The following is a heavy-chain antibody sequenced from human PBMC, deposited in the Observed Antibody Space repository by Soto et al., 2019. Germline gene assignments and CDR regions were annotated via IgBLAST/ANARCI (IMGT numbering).Heavy chain of an antibody. V-gene: IGHV3-23*01. Sequence: VGSLRLSCAASGFTFSSYAMSWVRQAPGKGLEWVSAISGSGGSTYYADSVKGRFTISRDNSKNTLYLQMNSLRAEDTAVYYCAKRPPHNWKPAPNSGPSDYWGQGTLVTVSS. CDR3: AKRPPHNWKPAPNSGPSDY. J-gene: IGHJ4*02. D-gene: IGHD1-20*01. CDR2: ISGSGGST. CDR1: GFTFSSYA.